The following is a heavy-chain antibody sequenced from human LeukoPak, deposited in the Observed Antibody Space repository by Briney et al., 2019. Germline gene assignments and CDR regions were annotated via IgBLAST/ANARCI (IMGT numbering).Heavy chain of an antibody. V-gene: IGHV3-23*01. CDR1: GFTFGEYT. D-gene: IGHD2-8*02. J-gene: IGHJ4*02. CDR2: IYGGGRVR. CDR3: AKDRLPDSFWSVDS. Sequence: PGGSPTLSCAASGFTFGEYTMNCIRQTPGKGLEWVSGIYGGGRVRIYADSVRGGFTITRDNSRNTVYLEMNDLRPEDTALYYCAKDRLPDSFWSVDSWGRGTLVTVSS.